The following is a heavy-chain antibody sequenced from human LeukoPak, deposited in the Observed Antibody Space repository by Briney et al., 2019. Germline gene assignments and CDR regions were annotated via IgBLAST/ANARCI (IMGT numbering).Heavy chain of an antibody. CDR2: IWYDGSNK. Sequence: GGSLRLSCAASGFTFSSYGMHWVRQAPGKGLEWVAVIWYDGSNKYYADSVKGRFTVSRDNAKNIMYLQMNSLRAEDSAVYYCARALGYSYGYGIYWGQGTLVTVSS. V-gene: IGHV3-33*01. CDR3: ARALGYSYGYGIY. CDR1: GFTFSSYG. J-gene: IGHJ4*02. D-gene: IGHD5-18*01.